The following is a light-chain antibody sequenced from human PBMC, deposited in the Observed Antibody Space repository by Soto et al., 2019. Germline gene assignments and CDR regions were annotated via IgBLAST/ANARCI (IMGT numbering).Light chain of an antibody. Sequence: QSALTQPPSASGSPGQSVTISCTGTSSDVGGYKYVSWYQQHPGKAPKLMIYEVSKRPSGVPDRFSGSKSGNTASLTVSGLQAEDEAEYYCSSYAGSNHNWVFGGGTKLTVL. CDR2: EVS. CDR3: SSYAGSNHNWV. V-gene: IGLV2-8*01. J-gene: IGLJ3*02. CDR1: SSDVGGYKY.